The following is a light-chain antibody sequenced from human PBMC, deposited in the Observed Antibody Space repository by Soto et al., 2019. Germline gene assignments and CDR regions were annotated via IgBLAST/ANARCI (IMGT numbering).Light chain of an antibody. CDR1: GANIGAGYD. Sequence: QSVLTQPPSVSGAPGQRVTISCTGSGANIGAGYDVHWYQQLPGIAPKLLIYGNSNRPSGVPDRFSGSKSGTSASLAITGLQAEDEADYYCQSYDSSLRGVFXTGTKVTVL. V-gene: IGLV1-40*01. CDR3: QSYDSSLRGV. CDR2: GNS. J-gene: IGLJ1*01.